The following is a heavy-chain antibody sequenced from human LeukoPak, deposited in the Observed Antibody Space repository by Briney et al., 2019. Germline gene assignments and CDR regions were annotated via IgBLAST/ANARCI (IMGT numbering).Heavy chain of an antibody. CDR2: ISSRSSNI. CDR3: ARVLGYSSSCDY. V-gene: IGHV3-48*01. Sequence: GGPLRLSCAASGFTFSSYSMNWVRHAPGKGLECVSYISSRSSNIYYADSVKGRFTISRDNAKNSLYLQMNSLRAEDTAVYYCARVLGYSSSCDYWGQGTLVTVSS. CDR1: GFTFSSYS. D-gene: IGHD6-13*01. J-gene: IGHJ4*02.